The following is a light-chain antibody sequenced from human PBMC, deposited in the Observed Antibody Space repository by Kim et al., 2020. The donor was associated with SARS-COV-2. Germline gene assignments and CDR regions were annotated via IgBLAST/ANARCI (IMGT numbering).Light chain of an antibody. CDR2: GAS. J-gene: IGKJ4*01. CDR1: QTVRSDY. CDR3: QEYGGA. V-gene: IGKV3-20*01. Sequence: LSVSPGERATLSCRASQTVRSDYLVWYQQKPGQAPRLLIYGASTRATGIPDRFSGSGSGTDFTLTIGRLEPEDSAVYYCQEYGGAFGGGTKVDIK.